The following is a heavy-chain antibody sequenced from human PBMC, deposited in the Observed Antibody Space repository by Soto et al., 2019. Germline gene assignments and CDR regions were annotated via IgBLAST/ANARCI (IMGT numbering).Heavy chain of an antibody. CDR1: GYTFTSCA. V-gene: IGHV1-69*04. D-gene: IGHD4-4*01. Sequence: SGKVSCKASGYTFTSCAMHWVRQAPGQGLEWMGRIIPIIGIINYAQKFQGRVTISADKFTGTAYMELTGLRSDDTAVYYCAGDPDSHYNDSHASSYPWGQGTLXTVSS. CDR3: AGDPDSHYNDSHASSYP. CDR2: IIPIIGII. J-gene: IGHJ5*02.